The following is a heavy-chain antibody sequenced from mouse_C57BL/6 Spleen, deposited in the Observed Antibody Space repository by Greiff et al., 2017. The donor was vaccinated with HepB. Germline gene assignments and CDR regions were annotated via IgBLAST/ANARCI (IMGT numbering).Heavy chain of an antibody. V-gene: IGHV1-26*01. CDR3: ARGGYNSL. D-gene: IGHD2-2*01. Sequence: VQLQQSGPELVKPGASVKISCKASGYTFTDYYMNWVKQSHGKSLEWIGDINPNNGGTSYNQKFKGKATLTVDKSSSTAYMELRSLTSEDSAVYYCARGGYNSLWGQGTTLTVSS. J-gene: IGHJ2*01. CDR2: INPNNGGT. CDR1: GYTFTDYY.